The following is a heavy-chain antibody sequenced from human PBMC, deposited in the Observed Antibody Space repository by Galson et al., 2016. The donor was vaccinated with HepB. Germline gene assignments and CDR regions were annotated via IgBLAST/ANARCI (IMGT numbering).Heavy chain of an antibody. J-gene: IGHJ5*02. CDR1: AGSVSSSSYY. Sequence: ETLSLTCTVSAGSVSSSSYYWSWIRQPPGKGLEWIGYIHYSGSTNYNSTLKSRVIMSVDTSKNQFSLKLSSVTAADTAVYYCARYYTFVSNYFDPWGQGTLVIVPS. CDR3: ARYYTFVSNYFDP. V-gene: IGHV4-61*01. D-gene: IGHD3-3*01. CDR2: IHYSGST.